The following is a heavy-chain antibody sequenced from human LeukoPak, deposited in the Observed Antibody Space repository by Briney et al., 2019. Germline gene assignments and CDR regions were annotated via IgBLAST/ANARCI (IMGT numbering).Heavy chain of an antibody. D-gene: IGHD3-10*01. Sequence: GGSLRLSCAASGLTFSSYSMNWVRQAPGKGLEWVSSISSSSSYIYYADSVKGRFTISRDNAKNSLYLQMNSLRAEDTAVYYCARDTLLWFGELFGWFDPWGQGTLVTVSS. V-gene: IGHV3-21*01. CDR3: ARDTLLWFGELFGWFDP. CDR1: GLTFSSYS. CDR2: ISSSSSYI. J-gene: IGHJ5*02.